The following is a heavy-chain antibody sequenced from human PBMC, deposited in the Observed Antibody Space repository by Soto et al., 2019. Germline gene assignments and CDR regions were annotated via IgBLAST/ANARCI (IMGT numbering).Heavy chain of an antibody. CDR1: GYSFITHG. Sequence: QVAMVQSGAEVKKPGASVNVSCKTSGYSFITHGVSWVRQAPGQGLEGMGWLNPYNGKTNYAKRVQGRVTMTTDRSTSTAYMELRRLTSDDTALYYCARSPRISRSGDLWGKGTAITVSA. CDR2: LNPYNGKT. V-gene: IGHV1-18*01. D-gene: IGHD4-17*01. J-gene: IGHJ6*04. CDR3: ARSPRISRSGDL.